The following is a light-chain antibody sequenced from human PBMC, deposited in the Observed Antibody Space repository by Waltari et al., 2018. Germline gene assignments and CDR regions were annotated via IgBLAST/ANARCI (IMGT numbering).Light chain of an antibody. CDR3: QQYNHYYS. Sequence: IVLTQSPATLSVSPGEEATLSCRASQRIVTNVAWYQQKPGQGPRLLISEASTRVAGVPARFSGGGSGTEFTLTISSLQSEDVAVYYCQQYNHYYSFGQGTRLEIK. V-gene: IGKV3-15*01. J-gene: IGKJ2*01. CDR2: EAS. CDR1: QRIVTN.